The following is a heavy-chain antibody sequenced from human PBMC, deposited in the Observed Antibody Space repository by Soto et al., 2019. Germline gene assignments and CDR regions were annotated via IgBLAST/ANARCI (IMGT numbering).Heavy chain of an antibody. V-gene: IGHV1-2*02. CDR3: ARNMDYYYGPGSGNGHGF. CDR2: INPRFGDT. D-gene: IGHD3-10*01. CDR1: GYTFTAYY. Sequence: QVKLVQSGAELKEPGDSVRVSCEASGYTFTAYYIHWVRQAPGQGLEWMGWINPRFGDTSYAQDFQGRVSMTRDTSISTVYMELSRLTSDDTAIYYCARNMDYYYGPGSGNGHGFWGQGTTVTVFS. J-gene: IGHJ6*02.